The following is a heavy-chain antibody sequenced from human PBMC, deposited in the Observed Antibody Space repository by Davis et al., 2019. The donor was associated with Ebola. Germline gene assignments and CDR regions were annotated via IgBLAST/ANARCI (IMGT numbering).Heavy chain of an antibody. J-gene: IGHJ4*02. V-gene: IGHV4-61*08. D-gene: IGHD4-23*01. CDR2: IYYSGST. Sequence: GSLRLSCTVSGGSISSGGYYWSWIRQPPGKGLEWIGYIYYSGSTNYNPSLKSRVTISVDTSKNQFSLKLSSVTAADTAVYYCARRLRWLGFDYWGQGTLVTVSS. CDR1: GGSISSGGYY. CDR3: ARRLRWLGFDY.